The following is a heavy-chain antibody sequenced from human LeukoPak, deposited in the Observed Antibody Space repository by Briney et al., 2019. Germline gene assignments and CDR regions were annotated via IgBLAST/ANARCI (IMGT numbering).Heavy chain of an antibody. D-gene: IGHD6-13*01. Sequence: SETLSLTCTVSGGSISSSYWSWIRQPPGKGLERIGYIYYSGSTNYKPSLKSRVTISVDTSKNQFSLKLTSVTAADTAVYYCARHLDIAASGTFDYWGQGTLVTVS. CDR1: GGSISSSY. J-gene: IGHJ4*02. CDR3: ARHLDIAASGTFDY. V-gene: IGHV4-59*08. CDR2: IYYSGST.